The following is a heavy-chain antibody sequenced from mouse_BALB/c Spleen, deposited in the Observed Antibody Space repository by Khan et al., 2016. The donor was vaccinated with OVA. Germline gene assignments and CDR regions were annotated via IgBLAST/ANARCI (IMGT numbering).Heavy chain of an antibody. Sequence: QVQLQQSGAELARPGASVKMSCKASGYTFTSYTMHWVKQRPGQGLEWIGYISRSSGYTNYNQKINDKATLTADKSSSTAYMQLSSLTSEDSAVYYCAREGAYYRSDGVCAYWGQGTLVTVSA. D-gene: IGHD2-14*01. CDR2: ISRSSGYT. CDR1: GYTFTSYT. CDR3: AREGAYYRSDGVCAY. V-gene: IGHV1-4*01. J-gene: IGHJ3*01.